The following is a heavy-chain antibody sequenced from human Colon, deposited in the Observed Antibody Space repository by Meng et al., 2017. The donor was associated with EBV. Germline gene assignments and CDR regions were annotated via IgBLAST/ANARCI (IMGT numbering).Heavy chain of an antibody. D-gene: IGHD1-1*01. CDR3: MIDLVVLEKNEV. V-gene: IGHV4-4*02. J-gene: IGHJ2*01. Sequence: ECGPVRGTPSRTWSLTVAVSGASIRSSNWWGWVRQSPEKGLKWIGENFHSVLTNDNPSLQSRVTISVDKSKNQFSLEVTSVTAADTAIYYCMIDLVVLEKNEVWGRGTLVTVSS. CDR1: GASIRSSNW. CDR2: NFHSVLT.